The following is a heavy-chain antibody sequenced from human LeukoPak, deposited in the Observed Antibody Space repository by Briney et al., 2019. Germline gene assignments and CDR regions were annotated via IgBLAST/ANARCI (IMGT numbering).Heavy chain of an antibody. CDR2: INHSGST. CDR3: ARGLFPFGDRSPNWFDP. J-gene: IGHJ5*02. Sequence: PSETLSLTCAVYGGSFSGYYWSWIRQPPGKGLEWIGEINHSGSTNYNPSLKSRVTISVDTSKNQFSLKLSSVTAADTAVYYCARGLFPFGDRSPNWFDPWGQGTLVTVSS. V-gene: IGHV4-34*01. CDR1: GGSFSGYY. D-gene: IGHD3-16*01.